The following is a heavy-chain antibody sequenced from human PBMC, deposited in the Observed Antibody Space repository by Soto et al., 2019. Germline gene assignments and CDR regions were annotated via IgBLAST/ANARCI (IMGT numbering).Heavy chain of an antibody. CDR2: INHSGST. CDR3: VRVGLLPNGGTWFDP. CDR1: GGSFSGYY. J-gene: IGHJ5*02. Sequence: SETLSLTCAVYGGSFSGYYWSWIRQPPGKGLEWIGEINHSGSTNYNPSLKSRVTISVDTSKNQLSLKLTSVTAADTAVYYCVRVGLLPNGGTWFDPWGQGTQVTVSS. V-gene: IGHV4-34*01. D-gene: IGHD3-22*01.